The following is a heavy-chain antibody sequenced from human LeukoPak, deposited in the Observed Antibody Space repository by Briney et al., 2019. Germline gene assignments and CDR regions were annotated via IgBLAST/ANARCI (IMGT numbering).Heavy chain of an antibody. V-gene: IGHV3-30*02. CDR2: IRYDGSNK. D-gene: IGHD2-2*01. Sequence: GGSLRLSCAASGFIFSTYAMHWVRQAPGKGLEWVAFIRYDGSNKYYADSVKGRFTISRDNSKNTVYLQMNSLRVEDTAVYYCAKSQVGFCSSTGCAALDYWGQGTLVTVSS. CDR3: AKSQVGFCSSTGCAALDY. CDR1: GFIFSTYA. J-gene: IGHJ4*02.